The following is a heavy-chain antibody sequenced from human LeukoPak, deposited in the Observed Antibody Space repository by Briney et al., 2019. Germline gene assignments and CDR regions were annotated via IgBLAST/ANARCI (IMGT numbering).Heavy chain of an antibody. J-gene: IGHJ4*02. CDR3: ASVKYSSPSFAMDY. D-gene: IGHD6-6*01. Sequence: SETLSLTCTVSGGSISSYYWSWIRQPPGKGLEWIGYIYYSGSTNYNPSLKSRVTISVDTSKNQFSLKLSSVTAADTAVYYCASVKYSSPSFAMDYWGQGTLVTVSS. CDR2: IYYSGST. CDR1: GGSISSYY. V-gene: IGHV4-59*08.